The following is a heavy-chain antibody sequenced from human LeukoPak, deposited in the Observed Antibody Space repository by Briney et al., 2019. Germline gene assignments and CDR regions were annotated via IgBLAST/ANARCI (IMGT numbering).Heavy chain of an antibody. CDR3: ARDPGDILVAGTFDY. CDR2: ITWNGGST. CDR1: GFTFDDYG. D-gene: IGHD6-19*01. J-gene: IGHJ4*02. Sequence: GGSLRLSCAASGFTFDDYGMSWVRQAPGKGLEWVSGITWNGGSTGYADSVKGRFTISRDNARNSLYLQMNSLRAEDTAFYYCARDPGDILVAGTFDYWGQGTLVTVSS. V-gene: IGHV3-20*04.